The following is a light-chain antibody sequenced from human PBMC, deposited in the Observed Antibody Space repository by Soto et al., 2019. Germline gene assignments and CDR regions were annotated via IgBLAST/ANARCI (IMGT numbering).Light chain of an antibody. CDR2: GAS. V-gene: IGKV3-20*01. CDR1: QSLSTSY. Sequence: EIVLTQSPGTLSLFPGERATLSCRASQSLSTSYLAWYQQKPGQALRLLIYGASNRAAGIPDRFSGCGSGTDFTLTISRLEPEDFAVYYCQQYGSSPTFGQGTRLEIK. CDR3: QQYGSSPT. J-gene: IGKJ5*01.